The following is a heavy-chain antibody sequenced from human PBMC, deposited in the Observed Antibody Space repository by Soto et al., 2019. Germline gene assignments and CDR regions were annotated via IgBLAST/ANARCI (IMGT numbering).Heavy chain of an antibody. CDR2: IRSKTNNYAT. CDR1: GFPLSDSA. V-gene: IGHV3-73*01. Sequence: EVQLVESGGGLVQPGGSLKLACLASGFPLSDSAIHWVRKASGKGLEWVGRIRSKTNNYATTYGAPVRGRFTLSRDDSKNTADLQMNNLESEDAAVYYCTRRAGSQVEHSFYYFFMVVWGKGTTV. CDR3: TRRAGSQVEHSFYYFFMVV. D-gene: IGHD3-3*02. J-gene: IGHJ6*03.